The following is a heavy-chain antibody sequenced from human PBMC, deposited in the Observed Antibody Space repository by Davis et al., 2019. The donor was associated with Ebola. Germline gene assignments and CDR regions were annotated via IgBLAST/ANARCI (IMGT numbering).Heavy chain of an antibody. D-gene: IGHD3-10*01. CDR3: AKEGLWFRADAFDI. CDR1: GLFVSNNY. V-gene: IGHV3-53*01. CDR2: IYSCGST. Sequence: PEGSLRLSCAASGLFVSNNYMNWVRQAPGKGLEWVSGIYSCGSTHYADSVKGRFTISRDNSKNTLYLQMNSLRAEDTAVYYCAKEGLWFRADAFDIWGQGTMVTVSS. J-gene: IGHJ3*02.